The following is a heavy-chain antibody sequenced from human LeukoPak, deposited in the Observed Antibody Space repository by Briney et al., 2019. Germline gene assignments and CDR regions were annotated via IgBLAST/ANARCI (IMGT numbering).Heavy chain of an antibody. CDR1: GFTLSSYA. CDR3: AKAALYHEVDTAMPFR. V-gene: IGHV3-23*01. D-gene: IGHD5-18*01. Sequence: PGGSLRLSCAASGFTLSSYAMSWVRQAPGKGLEWVSAISGSGGSTYYADSVKGRFTISRDNSKNTLYLQMNSLRAEDTAVYYCAKAALYHEVDTAMPFRWGQGTLVTVSS. J-gene: IGHJ4*02. CDR2: ISGSGGST.